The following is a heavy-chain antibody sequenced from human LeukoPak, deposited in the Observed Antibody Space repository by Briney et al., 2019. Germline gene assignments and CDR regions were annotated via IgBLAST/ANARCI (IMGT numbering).Heavy chain of an antibody. D-gene: IGHD3-3*02. Sequence: SETLSLTCTVSGDSISTYYWSWIRQPPGMGLEWIGYIYYSGSTNYNPSLKSRVTISVDTSKNQFSLKLSSVTAADTAVYYCARAFYPGYYSYMAVWGKGTTVTVSS. V-gene: IGHV4-59*01. CDR3: ARAFYPGYYSYMAV. J-gene: IGHJ6*03. CDR2: IYYSGST. CDR1: GDSISTYY.